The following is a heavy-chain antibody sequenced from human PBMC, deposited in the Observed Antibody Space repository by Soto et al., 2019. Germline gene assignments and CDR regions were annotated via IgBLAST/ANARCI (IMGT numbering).Heavy chain of an antibody. CDR1: GYTFTNYW. CDR3: AASIFYYGMDV. CDR2: IYPGDSDT. Sequence: PGESLKISCKGSGYTFTNYWIGWVRQMPGKGLEWMGIIYPGDSDTKYNPSFQGHVTISADKSITTTYLQWSSLKASATAIYYSAASIFYYGMDVWGQGTTGTVSS. J-gene: IGHJ6*02. V-gene: IGHV5-51*01.